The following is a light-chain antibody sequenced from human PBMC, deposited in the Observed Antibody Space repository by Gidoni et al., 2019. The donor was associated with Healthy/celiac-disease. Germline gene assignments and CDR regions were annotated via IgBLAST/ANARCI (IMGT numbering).Light chain of an antibody. Sequence: ATLSCRASQSVSSYLAWYQQKPGQAPRLLIYDASNRATGIPARFSGSGSGTDFTLTISSLEPEDFAVYYCQQRSISWTFGQXTKVEIK. J-gene: IGKJ1*01. CDR1: QSVSSY. CDR3: QQRSISWT. V-gene: IGKV3-11*01. CDR2: DAS.